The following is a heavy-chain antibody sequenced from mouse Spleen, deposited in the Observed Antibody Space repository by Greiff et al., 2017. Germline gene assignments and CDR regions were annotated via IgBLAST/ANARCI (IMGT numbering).Heavy chain of an antibody. Sequence: EVKLLESGPGLVKPSQSLSLTCSVTGYSITSGYYWNWIRQFPGNKLEWMGYISYDGSNNYNPSLKNRISITRDTSKNQFFLKLNSVTTEDTATYYCARGWGLDYWGQGTTLTVSS. CDR1: GYSITSGYY. CDR3: ARGWGLDY. CDR2: ISYDGSN. V-gene: IGHV3-6*01. D-gene: IGHD4-1*01. J-gene: IGHJ2*01.